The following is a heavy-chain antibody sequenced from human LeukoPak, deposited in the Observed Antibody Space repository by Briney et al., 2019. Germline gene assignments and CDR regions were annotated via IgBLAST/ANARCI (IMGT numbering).Heavy chain of an antibody. CDR1: GFTFSSYS. Sequence: GGSLRLSCAASGFTFSSYSMNWVRQAPGKGLEWVSSISSSSSYIYYADSVKGRFTISRDNAKNSLYLQMNSLRAEDTAVYYCARDRPSIAATARDAFDIWGQGTMVTVSS. CDR3: ARDRPSIAATARDAFDI. D-gene: IGHD6-13*01. V-gene: IGHV3-21*01. J-gene: IGHJ3*02. CDR2: ISSSSSYI.